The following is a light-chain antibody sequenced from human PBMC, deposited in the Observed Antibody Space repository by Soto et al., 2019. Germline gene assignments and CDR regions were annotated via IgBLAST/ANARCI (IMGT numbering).Light chain of an antibody. CDR1: ERISRH. Sequence: DIHMSQSPSSLSASVGDRVTITCRAAERISRHLNWYQQKPGRAPDLLIYAASTLQNGVPSRFTGRVSGTEFTLTITGLQLEDFATYYCQQDYSTLATFGQGTRLEIK. V-gene: IGKV1-39*01. CDR2: AAS. J-gene: IGKJ5*01. CDR3: QQDYSTLAT.